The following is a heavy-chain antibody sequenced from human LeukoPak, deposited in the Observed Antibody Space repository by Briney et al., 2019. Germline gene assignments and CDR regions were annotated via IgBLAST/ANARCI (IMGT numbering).Heavy chain of an antibody. CDR2: INHSERT. CDR1: GGSFSGYY. CDR3: ARLVRRWLQYSHYYYMDV. Sequence: SSETLSLTCAVYGGSFSGYYWSWIRQPPGKGLDWIGEINHSERTNYNPSLKSRVTMSVDTSKNQFSLKLSSVTAADTAVYYCARLVRRWLQYSHYYYMDVWGKGTTVTISS. D-gene: IGHD5-24*01. V-gene: IGHV4-34*01. J-gene: IGHJ6*03.